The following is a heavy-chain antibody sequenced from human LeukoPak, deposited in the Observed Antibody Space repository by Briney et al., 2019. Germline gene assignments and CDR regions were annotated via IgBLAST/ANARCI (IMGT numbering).Heavy chain of an antibody. Sequence: PGGALRLSCAASGFTFRDYGMHSVRQAPGKGLEGVAVIWYDGSNKYYADSVKGRFTISRDNSKNTLYMQMNSLRDEDTAVYYCATVAGHDVRGVSTFYFDYWGQGTLVTVSS. CDR3: ATVAGHDVRGVSTFYFDY. CDR2: IWYDGSNK. V-gene: IGHV3-33*01. CDR1: GFTFRDYG. J-gene: IGHJ4*02. D-gene: IGHD3-10*02.